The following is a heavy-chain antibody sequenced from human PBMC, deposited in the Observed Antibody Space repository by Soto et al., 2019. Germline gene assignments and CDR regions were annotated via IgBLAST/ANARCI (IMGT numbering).Heavy chain of an antibody. CDR3: ARGHSTDCSNGVCSFFYNHEMDV. D-gene: IGHD2-8*01. J-gene: IGHJ6*02. CDR1: GYSFTDYH. CDR2: INPKSGGT. V-gene: IGHV1-2*04. Sequence: ASVKVSGKASGYSFTDYHIHWVRQAPGEGLEWLGRINPKSGGTSTAQKFQGWVTMTRDRSISTVYMELTRLRSDDTAVYFCARGHSTDCSNGVCSFFYNHEMDVWGQGTTVTVSS.